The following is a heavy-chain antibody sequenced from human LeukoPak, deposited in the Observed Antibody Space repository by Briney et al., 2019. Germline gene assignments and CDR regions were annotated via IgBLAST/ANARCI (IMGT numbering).Heavy chain of an antibody. CDR1: GYSISSGYY. CDR3: ARGVRGYSSSWYRHWFDP. D-gene: IGHD6-13*01. CDR2: IYHSGST. Sequence: KASETLSLTCTVSGYSISSGYYWGWIRQPPGKGLEWIGSIYHSGSTYYNPSLKSRVTISVDTSKNQFSLKLSSVTAADTAVYYCARGVRGYSSSWYRHWFDPWGQGTLVTVSS. V-gene: IGHV4-38-2*02. J-gene: IGHJ5*02.